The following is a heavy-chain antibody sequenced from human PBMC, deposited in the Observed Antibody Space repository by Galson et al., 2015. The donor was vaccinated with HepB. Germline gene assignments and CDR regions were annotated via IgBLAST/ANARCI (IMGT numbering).Heavy chain of an antibody. Sequence: SLRLSCAASGFIFNGYSMNWVRQAPGKGLEWVAPVTSNSVYTYYADSVKGRFTISRDNAKNTLSLQMNSLRAEDTGVYHCARASYCSSSSCYLGYWGQGALVTVSS. CDR2: VTSNSVYT. CDR3: ARASYCSSSSCYLGY. J-gene: IGHJ4*02. CDR1: GFIFNGYS. V-gene: IGHV3-21*01. D-gene: IGHD2-2*01.